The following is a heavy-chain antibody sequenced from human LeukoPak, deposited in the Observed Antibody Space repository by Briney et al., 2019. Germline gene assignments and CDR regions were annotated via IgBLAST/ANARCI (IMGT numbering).Heavy chain of an antibody. CDR3: ARDFGYSSRDYYYYMDV. CDR1: GFTFSSYS. V-gene: IGHV3-21*01. J-gene: IGHJ6*03. CDR2: ISSSSSYI. D-gene: IGHD6-13*01. Sequence: GGSLRLSCAASGFTFSSYSMNWVRQAPGKGLEWVSSISSSSSYIYYADSVKGRFNISRDNAKNSLYLQMNSLRAEDTAVYYCARDFGYSSRDYYYYMDVWGKGTTVTVSS.